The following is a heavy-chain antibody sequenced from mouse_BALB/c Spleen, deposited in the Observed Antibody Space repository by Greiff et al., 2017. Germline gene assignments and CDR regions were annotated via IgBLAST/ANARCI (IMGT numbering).Heavy chain of an antibody. V-gene: IGHV3-2*02. CDR3: ARWRDYWYFDV. Sequence: DVKLQESGPGLVKPSQSLSLTCTVTGYSITSDYAWNWIRQFPGNKLEWMGYISYSGSTSYNPSLKSRISITRDTTKNQFFLQLNSVTTEDTATYYCARWRDYWYFDVWGAGTTVTVSS. CDR2: ISYSGST. CDR1: GYSITSDYA. J-gene: IGHJ1*01.